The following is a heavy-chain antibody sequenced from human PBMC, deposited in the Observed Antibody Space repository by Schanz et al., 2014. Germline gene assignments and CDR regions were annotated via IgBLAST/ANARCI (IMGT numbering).Heavy chain of an antibody. CDR2: IIPILGIA. CDR3: ARSNYYDNSDYYNSFDY. J-gene: IGHJ4*02. Sequence: QVQLVQSGAEVKKPGSSVKVSCKASGGTFSSYSISWVRQAPGQGLEWMGRIIPILGIANYAQKFQGRVTNTADKSTSTAYMDLSSLRPEDTAVYYCARSNYYDNSDYYNSFDYCRQGTLVTVSS. D-gene: IGHD3-22*01. V-gene: IGHV1-69*04. CDR1: GGTFSSYS.